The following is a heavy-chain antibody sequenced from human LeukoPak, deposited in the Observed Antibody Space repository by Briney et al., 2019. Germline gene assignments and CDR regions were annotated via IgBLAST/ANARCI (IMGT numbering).Heavy chain of an antibody. CDR2: ISGSGGTT. Sequence: GGSLRLSCAASGFTFSSYAMSWVRQAPGKGLEWVSAISGSGGTTYYADSVKGRFTISRDNSKNTLFLQVNSLRAEDTAIYYCAKNGDRGAYCSGGSCYPYHYYYMDVWGKGTTVTISS. CDR3: AKNGDRGAYCSGGSCYPYHYYYMDV. V-gene: IGHV3-23*01. D-gene: IGHD2-15*01. CDR1: GFTFSSYA. J-gene: IGHJ6*03.